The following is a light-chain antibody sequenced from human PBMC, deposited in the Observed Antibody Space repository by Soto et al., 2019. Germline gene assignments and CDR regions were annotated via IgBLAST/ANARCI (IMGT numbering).Light chain of an antibody. Sequence: EIVLTQSPGTLSLSPGERATLSCRASQSVSSSYLALYQQKPGQAPRVLIYGASSRATGIPDRFSGSGSGTDFTLTISRLEPEDFAVYHCQQYDDSMTFGQGTKVDIK. CDR1: QSVSSSY. V-gene: IGKV3-20*01. CDR3: QQYDDSMT. J-gene: IGKJ1*01. CDR2: GAS.